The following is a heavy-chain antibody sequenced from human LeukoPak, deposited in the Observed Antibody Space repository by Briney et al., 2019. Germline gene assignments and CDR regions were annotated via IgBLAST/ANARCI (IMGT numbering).Heavy chain of an antibody. V-gene: IGHV4-38-2*02. CDR1: GYSISSGYY. CDR2: IYYSGST. Sequence: SETLSLTCTVSGYSISSGYYWGWIRQPPGKGLEWIGSIYYSGSTYYNPSLKSRVTISVDTSKNQFSLKLSSVTAADTAVYYCARDVHRVTPKFDPWGQGTLVTVSS. J-gene: IGHJ5*02. D-gene: IGHD4-23*01. CDR3: ARDVHRVTPKFDP.